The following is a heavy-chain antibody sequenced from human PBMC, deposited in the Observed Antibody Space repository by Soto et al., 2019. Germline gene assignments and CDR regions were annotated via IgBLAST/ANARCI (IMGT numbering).Heavy chain of an antibody. CDR2: INPNSGGT. D-gene: IGHD2-15*01. J-gene: IGHJ4*02. Sequence: QVQLVQSGAEVKKPGASVKVSCKASGYTFTGYYMHWVRQAPGQGLEWMGWINPNSGGTNYAQKFQGWVTMTRDTSISTAYMERSRLRSDDTAVYYCARGPESAGYCSGGSCSPFDYWGQGTLVTVSS. V-gene: IGHV1-2*04. CDR1: GYTFTGYY. CDR3: ARGPESAGYCSGGSCSPFDY.